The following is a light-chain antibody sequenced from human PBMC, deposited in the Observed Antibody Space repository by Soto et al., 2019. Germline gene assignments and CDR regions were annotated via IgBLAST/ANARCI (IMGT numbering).Light chain of an antibody. Sequence: IQLTQSPSSLSASVGDRVTITCRASQGISSYLAWYQQKPGKAPNLLIFAASALQSGVPSRFSGSGSGTDFALTISSLQPEDFATYYCQQLNIYPSFGQGTKVDI. V-gene: IGKV1-9*01. CDR1: QGISSY. J-gene: IGKJ1*01. CDR3: QQLNIYPS. CDR2: AAS.